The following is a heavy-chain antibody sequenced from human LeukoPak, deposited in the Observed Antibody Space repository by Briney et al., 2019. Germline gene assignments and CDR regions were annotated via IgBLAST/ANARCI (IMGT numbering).Heavy chain of an antibody. Sequence: PGRSLRLSCAASGFTFSSYAMHWVRQAPGKGLEWVAVISYDGSNKYYADSVKGRFTISRDNSKNTLYLQMNSLRAEDTAVYYCARDHGILTGYYWEGYFDYWGQGTLVTVSS. CDR2: ISYDGSNK. J-gene: IGHJ4*02. CDR3: ARDHGILTGYYWEGYFDY. CDR1: GFTFSSYA. V-gene: IGHV3-30-3*01. D-gene: IGHD3-9*01.